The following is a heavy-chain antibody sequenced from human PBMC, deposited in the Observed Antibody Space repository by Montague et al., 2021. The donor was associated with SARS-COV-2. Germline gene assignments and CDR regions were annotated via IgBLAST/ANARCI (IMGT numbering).Heavy chain of an antibody. Sequence: SETLSLTCAVHGGSFSTYSWNWIRQPPGKGLGWIGEIHHGGSTNYNPSLKSRVTISADTSKNQFSLKLTSVAAADTAVYYCARLGDGVVPSPILGVGPYYSYYYMDVWGKGTTVTVPS. D-gene: IGHD3-10*01. CDR2: IHHGGST. CDR1: GGSFSTYS. V-gene: IGHV4-34*01. J-gene: IGHJ6*03. CDR3: ARLGDGVVPSPILGVGPYYSYYYMDV.